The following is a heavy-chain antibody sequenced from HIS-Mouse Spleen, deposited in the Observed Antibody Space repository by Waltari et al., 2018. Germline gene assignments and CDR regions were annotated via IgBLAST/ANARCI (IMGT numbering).Heavy chain of an antibody. CDR2: LDPEDGDT. J-gene: IGHJ5*02. CDR1: GYTLTELS. CDR3: ATSIAARRGYWFDP. Sequence: QVQLVQSGAEVKKPGASVKVSCKVSGYTLTELSMHWVRQAPGKGLEWMGGLDPEDGDTIYAQNFQGRVTMTEDTSTDTAYMELSSLRSEDTAVYYCATSIAARRGYWFDPWGQGTLVTVSS. V-gene: IGHV1-24*01. D-gene: IGHD6-6*01.